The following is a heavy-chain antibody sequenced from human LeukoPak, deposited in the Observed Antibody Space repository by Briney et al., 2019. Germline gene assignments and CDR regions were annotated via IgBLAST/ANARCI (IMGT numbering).Heavy chain of an antibody. V-gene: IGHV4-38-2*02. CDR1: GYSISNGYY. Sequence: SETLSLTCTVSGYSISNGYYWGWIRQPPGKGLEFIGSVYHGGNTYYKASLKSRVTISLDTSKNQFSLRLSSVTAADTAVYYCARDAIRSANWFDPWGQGTLVTVSS. CDR3: ARDAIRSANWFDP. D-gene: IGHD6-25*01. J-gene: IGHJ5*02. CDR2: VYHGGNT.